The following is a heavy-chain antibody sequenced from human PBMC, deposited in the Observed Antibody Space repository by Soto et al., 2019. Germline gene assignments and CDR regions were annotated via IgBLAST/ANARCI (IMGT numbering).Heavy chain of an antibody. CDR1: GYSITSCYY. J-gene: IGHJ6*02. CDR2: IYNSGNT. Sequence: TLSLTCAVSGYSITSCYYWGWIRQPPGKGLEGIGSIYNSGNTYYNPSLKSRISLSVYTSMNQFSLRLSSFTASYTAVYYCAREAGTYCSGGSCYSDYYYYAMDVWGQGTTVAVSS. V-gene: IGHV4-38-2*02. CDR3: AREAGTYCSGGSCYSDYYYYAMDV. D-gene: IGHD2-15*01.